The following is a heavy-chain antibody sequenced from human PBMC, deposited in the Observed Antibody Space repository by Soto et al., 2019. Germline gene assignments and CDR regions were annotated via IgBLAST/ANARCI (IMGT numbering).Heavy chain of an antibody. J-gene: IGHJ3*02. V-gene: IGHV4-31*03. Sequence: TLSLTCTVSGGSISSGGYYWSWIRQHPGKGLEWIGYIYYSGSTYYNPSLKSRVTISVDTSKNQFSLKLSSVTAADTAVYYCARGLPGVDAFDIWGQGTMVTVSS. D-gene: IGHD2-2*01. CDR1: GGSISSGGYY. CDR3: ARGLPGVDAFDI. CDR2: IYYSGST.